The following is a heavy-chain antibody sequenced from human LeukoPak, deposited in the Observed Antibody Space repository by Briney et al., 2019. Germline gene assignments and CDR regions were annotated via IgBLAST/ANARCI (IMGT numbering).Heavy chain of an antibody. CDR3: ARGSGSYAY. CDR1: GFTFSSYS. J-gene: IGHJ4*02. D-gene: IGHD1-26*01. Sequence: GGSLRLSCAASGFTFSSYSMNWVRQAPGKGLEWVSYISSSSSTIYYADSVKGRFTISRDNAKNSLYLQMNSLRAEDTAVYYCARGSGSYAYWGQGTLVTVSS. CDR2: ISSSSSTI. V-gene: IGHV3-48*04.